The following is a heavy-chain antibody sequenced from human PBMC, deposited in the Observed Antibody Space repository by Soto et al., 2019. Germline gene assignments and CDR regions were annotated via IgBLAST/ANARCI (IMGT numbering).Heavy chain of an antibody. Sequence: EVHLLESGGGLVQPGGSLRLSCAASGFPFPSYAMRWVRQAPGKGLEWVSAISGGGGSTNYADSVKGRFTISRDNYKNTLDLQMNSLRAEDTAVYYCAKGRPTLNSNGFSAFEIWGRGTMVIVSS. V-gene: IGHV3-23*01. CDR3: AKGRPTLNSNGFSAFEI. D-gene: IGHD6-19*01. CDR2: ISGGGGST. CDR1: GFPFPSYA. J-gene: IGHJ3*02.